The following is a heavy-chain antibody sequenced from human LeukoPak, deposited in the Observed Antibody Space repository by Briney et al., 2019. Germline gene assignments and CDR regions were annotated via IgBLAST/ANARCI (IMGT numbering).Heavy chain of an antibody. D-gene: IGHD6-19*01. V-gene: IGHV4-59*08. CDR3: ARSYSSGWYGAFDI. CDR1: GGSISSYY. Sequence: SETLSLTCTVSGGSISSYYWSWIRQPPGKGLEWVGYFYYGGSTKYNPSLKSRVTISVDTSNNQFSLRVSSVTAADTAVYYCARSYSSGWYGAFDIWGQGTMVSVSS. J-gene: IGHJ3*02. CDR2: FYYGGST.